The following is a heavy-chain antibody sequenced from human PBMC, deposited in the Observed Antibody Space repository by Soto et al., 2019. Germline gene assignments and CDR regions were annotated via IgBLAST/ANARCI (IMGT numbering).Heavy chain of an antibody. J-gene: IGHJ4*02. CDR1: GGTFSNYA. D-gene: IGHD5-12*01. Sequence: QVQLVQSAAEVKKPGSSVKVSCKASGGTFSNYAINWVRQAPGQGLEWMGGIIPIFGTANYAQKFQGRVTITADESTSTAYLDLSSLRSEDTAVYYCARPVEMATISRSYLFYWGQGTLVTVSS. CDR3: ARPVEMATISRSYLFY. V-gene: IGHV1-69*01. CDR2: IIPIFGTA.